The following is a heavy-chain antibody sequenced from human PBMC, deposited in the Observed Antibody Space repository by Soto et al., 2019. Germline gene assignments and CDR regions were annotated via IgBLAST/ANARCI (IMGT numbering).Heavy chain of an antibody. D-gene: IGHD2-2*01. Sequence: GASVKVSCKASGYTFTGYYMHWVRQAPGQGLEWMGWINPNSGGRNYAQKFQGRVTMTRDTSISTAYMELSRLRSDDTAVYYCAIPTTYCSSTSCYYAAFDIWGQGTMVTVSS. J-gene: IGHJ3*02. CDR2: INPNSGGR. CDR1: GYTFTGYY. CDR3: AIPTTYCSSTSCYYAAFDI. V-gene: IGHV1-2*02.